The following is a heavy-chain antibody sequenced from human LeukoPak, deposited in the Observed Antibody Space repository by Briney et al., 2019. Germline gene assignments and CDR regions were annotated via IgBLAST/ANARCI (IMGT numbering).Heavy chain of an antibody. CDR3: AKRPQQWLGDYFDY. CDR2: ISGSGGST. V-gene: IGHV3-23*01. Sequence: GGSLRFSCAASGFTFSSYAMSWVRQAPGKGLERVSAISGSGGSTYYADSVKGRFTTSRDNSKNTLYLQMNSLRAEDTAVYYCAKRPQQWLGDYFDYWGQGTLVTVSS. CDR1: GFTFSSYA. J-gene: IGHJ4*02. D-gene: IGHD6-19*01.